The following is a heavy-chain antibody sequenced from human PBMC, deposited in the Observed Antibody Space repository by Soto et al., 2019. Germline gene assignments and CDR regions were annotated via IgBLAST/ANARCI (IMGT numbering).Heavy chain of an antibody. CDR1: GFTFSSYS. CDR2: ISSSSSYI. V-gene: IGHV3-21*01. Sequence: PGGSLRLSCADSGFTFSSYSMNWVRQAPGKGLEWVSSISSSSSYIYYADSVKGRFTISRDNAKNSLYLQMNSLRAEDTAVYYCASHPTIEPNWFDPWGQGTLVTVSS. D-gene: IGHD5-12*01. CDR3: ASHPTIEPNWFDP. J-gene: IGHJ5*02.